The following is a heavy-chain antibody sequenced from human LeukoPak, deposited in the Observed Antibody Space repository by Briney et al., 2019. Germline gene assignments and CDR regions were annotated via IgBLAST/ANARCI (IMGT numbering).Heavy chain of an antibody. D-gene: IGHD3-3*01. CDR2: INPDSGGT. CDR3: ARVPRVTVFGVVRRGQDYFDY. J-gene: IGHJ4*02. CDR1: GYTFTGYY. Sequence: ASVKVSCKASGYTFTGYYIHWVRQAPGQGLEWMGWINPDSGGTNYAQKFQGRVTVTRGTSISTAYMELSRLRSDDTAVYYCARVPRVTVFGVVRRGQDYFDYWGQGTLVTVSS. V-gene: IGHV1-2*02.